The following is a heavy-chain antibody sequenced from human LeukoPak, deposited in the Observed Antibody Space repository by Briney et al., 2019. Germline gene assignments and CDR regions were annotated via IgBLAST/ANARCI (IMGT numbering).Heavy chain of an antibody. Sequence: SETLSLTRTVSGGSISSYDWNWIRQPPGKGLEWIGYIYYSGSTNYNPSLKSRVTISVDTSKNQFSLKLSSVTAADTAVYYCARDSPYSSGWEHFDYWGQGTLVTVSS. V-gene: IGHV4-59*01. D-gene: IGHD6-19*01. CDR1: GGSISSYD. CDR3: ARDSPYSSGWEHFDY. CDR2: IYYSGST. J-gene: IGHJ4*02.